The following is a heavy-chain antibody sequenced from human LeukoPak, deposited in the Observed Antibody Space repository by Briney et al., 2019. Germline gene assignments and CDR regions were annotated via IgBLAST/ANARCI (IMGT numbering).Heavy chain of an antibody. Sequence: GGSLRLSCAASGFTVSSNYMSWVRQAPGKGLEWVSVIYSGGSTYYADSVKGRFTISRDNSKNTLYLQMNSLRAEDTAVYYCARVRDYYGSGSPPDWDVWGKGTTVTVSS. CDR2: IYSGGST. CDR3: ARVRDYYGSGSPPDWDV. J-gene: IGHJ6*04. CDR1: GFTVSSNY. D-gene: IGHD3-10*01. V-gene: IGHV3-53*01.